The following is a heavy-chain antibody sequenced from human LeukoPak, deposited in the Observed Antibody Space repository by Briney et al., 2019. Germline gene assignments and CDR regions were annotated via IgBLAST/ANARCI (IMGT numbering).Heavy chain of an antibody. Sequence: GGSLRLSCAASGSTFSSYEMNWVRQAPGKELKWVSYISSSGSTIYYADSVKGRFTISRDNAKNSLYLQMNSLRAEDTAVYYCARELWDYGMDVWGQGTTVTVSS. CDR1: GSTFSSYE. CDR2: ISSSGSTI. D-gene: IGHD5-18*01. CDR3: ARELWDYGMDV. J-gene: IGHJ6*02. V-gene: IGHV3-48*03.